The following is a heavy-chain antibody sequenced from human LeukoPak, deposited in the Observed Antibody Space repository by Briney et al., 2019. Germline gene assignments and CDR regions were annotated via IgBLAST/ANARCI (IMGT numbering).Heavy chain of an antibody. CDR2: IYYSGST. CDR1: GGSISSSSYY. Sequence: MASETLSLTCTVSGGSISSSSYYWGWIRQPPGKGLEWIGSIYYSGSTYYNPSLKRRVTISVDTSKNQFSLKLSSVTAADTAVYYCAIDLTSGFDYWGQGTLVTVSS. V-gene: IGHV4-39*01. D-gene: IGHD3-10*01. J-gene: IGHJ4*02. CDR3: AIDLTSGFDY.